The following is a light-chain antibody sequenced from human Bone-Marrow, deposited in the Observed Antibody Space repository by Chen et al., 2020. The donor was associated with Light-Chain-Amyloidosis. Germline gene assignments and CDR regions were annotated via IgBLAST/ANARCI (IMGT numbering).Light chain of an antibody. CDR1: NSYVGNYNL. CDR3: CTYTGSSTWV. CDR2: GDF. V-gene: IGLV2-23*01. Sequence: QSALTQPASVSGSPGQSITISCTASNSYVGNYNLVSWYQHRPGKAPKLIIYGDFKRPSGVCNRFTGSKSGNTASLTISGIQNEDEAHYNCCTYTGSSTWVFGGGTKLTVL. J-gene: IGLJ3*02.